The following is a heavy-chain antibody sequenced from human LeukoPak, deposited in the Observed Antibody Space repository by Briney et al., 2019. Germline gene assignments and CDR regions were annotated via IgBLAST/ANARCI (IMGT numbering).Heavy chain of an antibody. CDR2: INHSGST. D-gene: IGHD6-13*01. CDR3: ARASAGPFPLDY. Sequence: SETLSLTCAVYGGSFSGYYWSWIRQAPGKGLEWIGEINHSGSTNYNPSLKSRVTLSVDTSKNQFSLKLSSVNAADTAVYYCARASAGPFPLDYWGQGTLVTVSS. J-gene: IGHJ4*02. CDR1: GGSFSGYY. V-gene: IGHV4-34*01.